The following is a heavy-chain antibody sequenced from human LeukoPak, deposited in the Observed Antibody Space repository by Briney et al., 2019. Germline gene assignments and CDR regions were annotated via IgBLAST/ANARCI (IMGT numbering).Heavy chain of an antibody. V-gene: IGHV3-7*05. Sequence: GGSLSLSCAASRFTFSNYWMSWVRQPAGKGLEWVSNINQGGSEKYYLNSVKGHFTISRDNAKNSLYLQMNSLRADDTAIYYCVRDGSGYDYWGQGTLVTVSS. CDR1: RFTFSNYW. CDR3: VRDGSGYDY. J-gene: IGHJ4*02. CDR2: INQGGSEK. D-gene: IGHD6-19*01.